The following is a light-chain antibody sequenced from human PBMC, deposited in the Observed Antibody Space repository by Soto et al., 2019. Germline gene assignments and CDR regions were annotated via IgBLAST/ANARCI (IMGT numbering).Light chain of an antibody. J-gene: IGKJ5*01. CDR1: QAVNTR. CDR3: QQYGSSSEIT. V-gene: IGKV3-20*01. Sequence: EIVLTQSPATLSSFPGDRVTLSCRASQAVNTRLAWYQHKPGQAPRLLIYLASNRAAGVPARFSGSGSGTDFTLTISGLEPEDCAVYYCQQYGSSSEITFGQGTRLEIK. CDR2: LAS.